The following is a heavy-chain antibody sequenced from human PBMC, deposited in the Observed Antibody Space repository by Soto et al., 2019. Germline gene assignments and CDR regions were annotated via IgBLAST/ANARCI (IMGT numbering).Heavy chain of an antibody. V-gene: IGHV3-30-3*01. CDR2: ILYDESNK. J-gene: IGHJ6*02. D-gene: IGHD5-18*01. CDR3: AGGRYSYGFFYYYGMGV. Sequence: QVQLVESGGGVVQPGRSLRLSCAASGFTFSSYAMHWVRQAPGKGLEWVAVILYDESNKYYADSVKGRFTISRDNSKNTLYLQMNSLRAEDTAVYYCAGGRYSYGFFYYYGMGVWGQGTTVTVSS. CDR1: GFTFSSYA.